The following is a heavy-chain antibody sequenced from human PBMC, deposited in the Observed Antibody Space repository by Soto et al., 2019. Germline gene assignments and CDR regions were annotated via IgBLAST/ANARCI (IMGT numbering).Heavy chain of an antibody. Sequence: SETLSLTCTVSGASITGSSYWSWIRQPAGKGLEWIGRFSLSGTTSYNPSLRSRVTMSADVSKNQFSLRLTSVTAADAALYYCARGMTPPGAPAWYYFDSWGQGTLVTVSS. D-gene: IGHD2-8*02. CDR1: GASITGSSY. V-gene: IGHV4-4*07. J-gene: IGHJ4*02. CDR2: FSLSGTT. CDR3: ARGMTPPGAPAWYYFDS.